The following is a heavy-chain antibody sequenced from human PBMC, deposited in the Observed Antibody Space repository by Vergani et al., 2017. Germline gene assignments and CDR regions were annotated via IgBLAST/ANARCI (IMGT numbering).Heavy chain of an antibody. D-gene: IGHD2-2*02. CDR1: GGSFSGYY. V-gene: IGHV4-34*01. J-gene: IGHJ6*03. CDR3: ARGGYCSSTSCYKRGYYYYYMDV. Sequence: QVQLQQWGAGLLKPSETLSLTCAVYGGSFSGYYWSWIRQPPGKGLEWIGEINHSGSTNYNPSLKSRVTISVDTSKNQFSLKLSYVTAADTAVYYCARGGYCSSTSCYKRGYYYYYMDVWGKGTTVTVSS. CDR2: INHSGST.